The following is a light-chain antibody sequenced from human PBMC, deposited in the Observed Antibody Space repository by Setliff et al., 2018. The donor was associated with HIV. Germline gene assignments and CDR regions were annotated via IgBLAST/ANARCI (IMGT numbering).Light chain of an antibody. V-gene: IGLV2-23*01. CDR1: RNDVGRYDL. J-gene: IGLJ1*01. CDR2: QAS. CDR3: CSNTGSNTYV. Sequence: QSVLAQPASVSGSPGQSITISCSGTRNDVGRYDLVSWYQQHPGKAPKLIIYQASRRPSGVSNRFSASKSGNTASLTISGLQAEDEADYYCCSNTGSNTYVFGTGTKVTVL.